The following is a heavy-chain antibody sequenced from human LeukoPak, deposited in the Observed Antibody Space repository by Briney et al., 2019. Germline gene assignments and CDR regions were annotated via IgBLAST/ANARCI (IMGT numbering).Heavy chain of an antibody. Sequence: GESLKISCQGSGYIFSSYWIAWVRQMPGKGLGWMGIIYPGDSNTKYSPSFQGQVTISADRSISTAYLQWSSLQASDTAMYYCARRWAAVGTFDYWGQGTLVTVSS. CDR2: IYPGDSNT. J-gene: IGHJ4*02. D-gene: IGHD6-13*01. V-gene: IGHV5-51*01. CDR3: ARRWAAVGTFDY. CDR1: GYIFSSYW.